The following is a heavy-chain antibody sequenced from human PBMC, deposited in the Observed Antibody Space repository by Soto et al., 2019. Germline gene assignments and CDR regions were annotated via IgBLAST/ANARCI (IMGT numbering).Heavy chain of an antibody. J-gene: IGHJ4*02. CDR3: ARYSREAVAGYTLDN. D-gene: IGHD6-13*01. Sequence: ETLSPTCPVSGASISINYWTWIRQPPGKGLEWIGYVYNSGSTNYNPSLKSRVTISEDTSKSQFSLKVNSMTAADTAVYYCARYSREAVAGYTLDNWGQGILVTVYS. V-gene: IGHV4-59*01. CDR1: GASISINY. CDR2: VYNSGST.